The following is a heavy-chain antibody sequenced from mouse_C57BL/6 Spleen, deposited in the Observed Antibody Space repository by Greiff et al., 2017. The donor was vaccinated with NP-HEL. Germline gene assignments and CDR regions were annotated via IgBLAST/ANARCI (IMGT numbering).Heavy chain of an antibody. D-gene: IGHD2-3*01. J-gene: IGHJ3*01. CDR3: ARGGDGYYWFAY. CDR1: GYTFTGYW. Sequence: QVQLQQSGAELMKPGASVKLSCKATGYTFTGYWIEWVKQRPGHGLEWIGDIYPGGGYTNYNEKFKGKATLTADKSSSTAYMQFSSLTSEDSAIYYCARGGDGYYWFAYWGQGTLVTVSA. CDR2: IYPGGGYT. V-gene: IGHV1-63*01.